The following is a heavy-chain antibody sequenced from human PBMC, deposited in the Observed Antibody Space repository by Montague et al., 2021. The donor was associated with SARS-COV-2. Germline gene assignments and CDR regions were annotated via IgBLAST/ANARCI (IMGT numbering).Heavy chain of an antibody. D-gene: IGHD4-11*01. CDR3: ARWDPQTLTVISLRGKSANDY. CDR2: INDRGVTNY. V-gene: IGHV4-34*01. CDR1: GESFSGFF. J-gene: IGHJ4*02. Sequence: SDTLSLTCAVYGESFSGFFWSWIRQLPGKGLEWIAEINDRGVTNYNYNPSLGSRVTISADTSKNQFSLKLRSVTAADTAVYYCARWDPQTLTVISLRGKSANDYWGQGTLVTVSS.